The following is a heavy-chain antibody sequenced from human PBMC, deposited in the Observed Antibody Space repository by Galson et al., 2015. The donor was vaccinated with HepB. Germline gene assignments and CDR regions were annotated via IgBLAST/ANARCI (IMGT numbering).Heavy chain of an antibody. Sequence: LRLSCAASGFTFSSHWMHWVRQAPGKGLVWVSRINSDGSSTSYADPVKGRFTISRDNAKNTLYLQMNSLRVEDTAVYYCVRGSTTVGTFWGQGTLVTVSS. CDR2: INSDGSST. D-gene: IGHD4-23*01. V-gene: IGHV3-74*01. J-gene: IGHJ4*02. CDR1: GFTFSSHW. CDR3: VRGSTTVGTF.